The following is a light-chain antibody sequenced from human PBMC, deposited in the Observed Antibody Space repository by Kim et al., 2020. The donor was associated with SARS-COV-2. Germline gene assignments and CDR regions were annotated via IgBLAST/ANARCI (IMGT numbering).Light chain of an antibody. CDR3: QQRSNWPLT. CDR2: DVS. CDR1: QGISSS. Sequence: WSPGERATLACRASQGISSSLAWYQHKTGQSPRLLIYDVSNRATGIPARFSGSGSGTDFTLTISSLEPEDSAVYYCQQRSNWPLTFGGGTKVDIK. J-gene: IGKJ4*01. V-gene: IGKV3-11*01.